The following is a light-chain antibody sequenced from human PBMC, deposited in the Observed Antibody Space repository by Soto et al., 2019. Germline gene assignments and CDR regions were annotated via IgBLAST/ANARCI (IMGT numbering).Light chain of an antibody. J-gene: IGKJ1*01. CDR2: AAS. CDR3: LLDFRYFWA. CDR1: QAIRTA. V-gene: IGKV1-6*01. Sequence: AIQLTQSPSSLSASVGDRVTITCRASQAIRTALGWYQQKPGKVPKLLNYAASTLQSGVPSRFSGSGSGTDFTLTISSLQPEDFATYYCLLDFRYFWAFGQGTKVDIK.